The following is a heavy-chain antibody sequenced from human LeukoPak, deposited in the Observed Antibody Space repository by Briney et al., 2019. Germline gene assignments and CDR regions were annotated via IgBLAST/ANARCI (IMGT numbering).Heavy chain of an antibody. CDR3: ARPDEDRGYSYGYNY. Sequence: SVKVSCKASGGTFSSYAISWVRQAPGQGLEWMGGIIPIFGTANYAQKFQGRVMITADESTSTAYMELSSLRSEDTAVYYCARPDEDRGYSYGYNYWGQGTLVTVSS. D-gene: IGHD5-18*01. V-gene: IGHV1-69*13. J-gene: IGHJ4*02. CDR2: IIPIFGTA. CDR1: GGTFSSYA.